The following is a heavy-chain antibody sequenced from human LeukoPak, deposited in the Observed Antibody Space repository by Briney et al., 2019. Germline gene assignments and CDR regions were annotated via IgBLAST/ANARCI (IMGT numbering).Heavy chain of an antibody. CDR3: ARDLVSSSWSFDY. CDR1: GFTFSDYY. D-gene: IGHD6-13*01. Sequence: PGGSLRLSCAASGFTFSDYYMSWIRQAPGRGLEWVSYISSSSSYTNYADSVKGRFTISRDNAKNSLYLQMNSLRAEDTAVYYCARDLVSSSWSFDYWGQGTLVTVSS. CDR2: ISSSSSYT. J-gene: IGHJ4*02. V-gene: IGHV3-11*05.